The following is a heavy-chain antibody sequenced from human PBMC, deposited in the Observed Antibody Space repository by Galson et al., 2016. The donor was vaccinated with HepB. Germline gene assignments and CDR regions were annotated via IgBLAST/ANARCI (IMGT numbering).Heavy chain of an antibody. D-gene: IGHD7-27*01. CDR2: ISGYDGTT. V-gene: IGHV1-18*04. J-gene: IGHJ5*02. Sequence: SVKVSCKASGYTFTTFGIAWVRRAPGQGLEWMGWISGYDGTTHYAQNLQGRTTMTADTSTTTAHMELRSLRSDDTAMYYCARSGDGNWFETWGQGTLVTVSS. CDR3: ARSGDGNWFET. CDR1: GYTFTTFG.